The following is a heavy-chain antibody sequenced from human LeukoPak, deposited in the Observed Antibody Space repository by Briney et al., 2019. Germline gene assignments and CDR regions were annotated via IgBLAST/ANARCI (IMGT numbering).Heavy chain of an antibody. D-gene: IGHD5-24*01. CDR2: IYVSGST. CDR1: GASISSYY. V-gene: IGHV4-4*07. CDR3: ARKDGDG. J-gene: IGHJ4*02. Sequence: PSETLSLTCTVSGASISSYYWNWIRQPAGKGLEWIGRIYVSGSTTYNPSLRSRVTMSIDTSKNQVSLTLRSVTAADTAVYYCARKDGDGWGQGTLVTVSS.